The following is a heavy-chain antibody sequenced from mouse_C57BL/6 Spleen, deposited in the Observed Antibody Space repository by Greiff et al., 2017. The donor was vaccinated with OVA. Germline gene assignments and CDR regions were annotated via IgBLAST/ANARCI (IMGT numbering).Heavy chain of an antibody. D-gene: IGHD1-1*01. CDR1: GFTFSDYG. V-gene: IGHV5-17*01. J-gene: IGHJ2*01. CDR2: ISSGSSTI. CDR3: ARGDYGSSYFDY. Sequence: EVKVVESGGGLVKPGGSLKLSCAASGFTFSDYGMHWVRQAPEKGLEWVAYISSGSSTIYYADTVKGRFTISRDNAKNTLFLQMTSLRSEDTAMYYCARGDYGSSYFDYWGQGTTLTVSS.